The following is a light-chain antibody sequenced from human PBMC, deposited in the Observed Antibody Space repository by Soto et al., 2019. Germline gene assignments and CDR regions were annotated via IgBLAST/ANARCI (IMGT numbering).Light chain of an antibody. V-gene: IGKV4-1*01. J-gene: IGKJ1*01. CDR1: QDVLYSSNNKNY. Sequence: DIVMTQSPDSLAVSLGERATINCKSSQDVLYSSNNKNYLGWYQKKPGQPPKLLIYWASTREAGVPDRFSGSGSGTDFTLTISSLQAEDVAVYYCQQYYSTLRWTFGQWTKVEIK. CDR2: WAS. CDR3: QQYYSTLRWT.